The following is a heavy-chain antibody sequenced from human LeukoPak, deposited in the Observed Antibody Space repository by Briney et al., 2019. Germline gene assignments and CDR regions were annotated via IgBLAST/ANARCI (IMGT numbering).Heavy chain of an antibody. CDR2: INPSGGST. CDR1: GYTLTSYY. V-gene: IGHV1-46*01. Sequence: ASVRLSGKASGYTLTSYYMHWVRQAPGQGLEWMGIINPSGGSTSYAQKYQARVTMTRDTSTSTVYMELSSLRSEDTAVYYCARVSYYYDSSGYFFDYWGQGTLVTVSS. CDR3: ARVSYYYDSSGYFFDY. J-gene: IGHJ4*02. D-gene: IGHD3-22*01.